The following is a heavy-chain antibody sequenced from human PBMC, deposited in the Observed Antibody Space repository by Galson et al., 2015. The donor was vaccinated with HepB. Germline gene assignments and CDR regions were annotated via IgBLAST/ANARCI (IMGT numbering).Heavy chain of an antibody. J-gene: IGHJ5*02. Sequence: QSGAEVKKPGESLKISCKGSGYSFTSYWIGWVRQMPGKGLEWMGIIYPGDSDTRYSPSFQGQVTISADKSISTAYLQWSSLKASDTAMYYCARQTHPNPDYELDPFDPWGQGTLVTVSS. V-gene: IGHV5-51*01. CDR2: IYPGDSDT. D-gene: IGHD4-17*01. CDR1: GYSFTSYW. CDR3: ARQTHPNPDYELDPFDP.